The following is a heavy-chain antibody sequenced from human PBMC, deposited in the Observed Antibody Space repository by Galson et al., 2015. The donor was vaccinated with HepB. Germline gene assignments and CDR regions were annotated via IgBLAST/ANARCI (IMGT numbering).Heavy chain of an antibody. Sequence: SLRLSCAASGFTFSNFGMHWVRQVPGKGLEWVAVIWYDGSKKYYVDSVKGRFTISRDNSKNTVYLQMNSLRAEDTAVYYCARDPYVWGSPDDEYYFDYWGQGTLVTVSS. D-gene: IGHD3-16*01. V-gene: IGHV3-33*08. J-gene: IGHJ4*02. CDR1: GFTFSNFG. CDR2: IWYDGSKK. CDR3: ARDPYVWGSPDDEYYFDY.